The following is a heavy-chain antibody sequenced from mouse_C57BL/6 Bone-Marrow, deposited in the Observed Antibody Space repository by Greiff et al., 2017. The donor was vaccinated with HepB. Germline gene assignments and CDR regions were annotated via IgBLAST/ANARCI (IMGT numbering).Heavy chain of an antibody. D-gene: IGHD1-1*01. CDR1: GFPITSGYY. CDR3: AGDSGYYGSSPYWYFDV. J-gene: IGHJ1*03. Sequence: LQESGPGLVKPSQSLFLTCSITGFPITSGYYWIWIRQSPGKPLEWMGYITHSGETFYNPSLQSPISITRETSKNQFFLQLNSVTTEDTAMYYCAGDSGYYGSSPYWYFDVWGTGTTVTVSS. CDR2: ITHSGET. V-gene: IGHV12-3*01.